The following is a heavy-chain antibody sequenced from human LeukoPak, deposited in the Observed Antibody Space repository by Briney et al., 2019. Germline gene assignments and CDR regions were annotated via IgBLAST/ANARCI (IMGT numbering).Heavy chain of an antibody. CDR3: AIRPDIVVVPAANFDY. CDR1: GFTFSNYA. D-gene: IGHD2-2*01. Sequence: PGGSLRLSCTASGFTFSNYAMTWVRQAPGKGLEWVSGISGSGGNTYYADSVKGRFTISRDNSKNALYLQMNSLRAEDTAVYYCAIRPDIVVVPAANFDYWGQGTLVTVSS. CDR2: ISGSGGNT. V-gene: IGHV3-23*01. J-gene: IGHJ4*02.